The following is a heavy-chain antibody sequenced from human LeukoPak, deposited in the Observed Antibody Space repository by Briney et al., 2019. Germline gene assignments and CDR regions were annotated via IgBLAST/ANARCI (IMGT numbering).Heavy chain of an antibody. CDR1: GFTFSSYA. CDR3: AKYPLLNYSDYREDYFDY. Sequence: GGSLRLSCAASGFTFSSYAMSWVRQAPGKGLEWVSAISGSGGSTYYADSVKGRFTISRDNSKNTLYLQMNSLRAEDTAVYYCAKYPLLNYSDYREDYFDYWGQGTLVTVSS. D-gene: IGHD4-11*01. CDR2: ISGSGGST. V-gene: IGHV3-23*01. J-gene: IGHJ4*02.